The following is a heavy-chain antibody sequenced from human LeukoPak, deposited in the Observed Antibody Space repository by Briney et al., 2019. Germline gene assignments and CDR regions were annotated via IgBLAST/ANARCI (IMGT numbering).Heavy chain of an antibody. CDR1: GFTFSSYG. J-gene: IGHJ3*02. D-gene: IGHD2-15*01. CDR2: ISYDGSNK. Sequence: PGGSLRLSCAASGFTFSSYGMHWVRQAPGKGLEWVAVISYDGSNKYYADSVKGRFTISRDNSKNTLYLQMNSLRAEDTAVYYCAKGSMVGDIWGQGTMVTVSS. CDR3: AKGSMVGDI. V-gene: IGHV3-30*18.